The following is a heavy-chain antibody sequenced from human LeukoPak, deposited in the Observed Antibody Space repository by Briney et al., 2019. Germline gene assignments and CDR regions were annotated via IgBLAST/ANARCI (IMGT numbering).Heavy chain of an antibody. CDR3: AKDQTGTYISAFDI. Sequence: GGSLRLSCAASGFTFSSCGMHWVRQAPGKGLEWVAVISFDGSNKYYEDSVKGRFTISRDNSKNTLYLQMNSLRAEDTAIYYCAKDQTGTYISAFDIWGQGTMVTVSS. V-gene: IGHV3-30*18. CDR1: GFTFSSCG. D-gene: IGHD1-26*01. CDR2: ISFDGSNK. J-gene: IGHJ3*02.